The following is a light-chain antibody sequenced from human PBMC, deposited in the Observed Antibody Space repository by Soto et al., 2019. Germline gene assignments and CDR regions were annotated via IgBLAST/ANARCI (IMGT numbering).Light chain of an antibody. J-gene: IGKJ5*01. CDR3: QQYGSSSIT. CDR2: GAS. Sequence: EIVFTQSPGTLSLSPGERATLSCRASQSVSSSYLAWYQQKPGQAPRLLIYGASSRAPGIPDRFSGSGSVTDFTLTISRLEPEDFAVYYCQQYGSSSITFGQGTRLEIK. V-gene: IGKV3-20*01. CDR1: QSVSSSY.